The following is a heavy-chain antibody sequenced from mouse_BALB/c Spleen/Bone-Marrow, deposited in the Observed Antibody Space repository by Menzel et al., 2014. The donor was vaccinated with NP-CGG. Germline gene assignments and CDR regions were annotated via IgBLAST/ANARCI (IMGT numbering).Heavy chain of an antibody. J-gene: IGHJ2*01. CDR1: GYSFTGYF. Sequence: VQLKESGAELVKPGASVKISCKASGYSFTGYFITWVMPSPGKGLEWIGRINPYNADTFYNQMFKGKVTLTVDKSSYTAHMGLRSLAYEDSAVCYCARSYDCDERFDYWGQGTTLTVSS. CDR3: ARSYDCDERFDY. CDR2: INPYNADT. V-gene: IGHV1-20*02. D-gene: IGHD2-4*01.